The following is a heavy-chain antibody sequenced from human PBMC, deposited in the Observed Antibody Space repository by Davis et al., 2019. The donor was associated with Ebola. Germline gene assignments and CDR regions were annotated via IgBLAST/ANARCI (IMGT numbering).Heavy chain of an antibody. J-gene: IGHJ4*02. D-gene: IGHD5-24*01. Sequence: ASVKVSCKASGYTFTTYGITWVRQAPGQGLEWMGWINPHNGNTNYAQNVQGRVTMTTDTSTTTAYMEVGSLRSDDTAVYYCARAQFPTASDYWGQGTLVTVSS. CDR1: GYTFTTYG. V-gene: IGHV1-18*04. CDR2: INPHNGNT. CDR3: ARAQFPTASDY.